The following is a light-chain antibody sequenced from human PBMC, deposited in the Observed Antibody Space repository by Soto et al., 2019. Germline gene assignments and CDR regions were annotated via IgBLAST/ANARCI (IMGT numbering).Light chain of an antibody. CDR3: QQYGSSGT. CDR1: QSVSNNY. Sequence: EIVLTQSPVTPSLSPGERATLSCRASQSVSNNYLAWYQQKPGQAPRLLIYGASNRATGIPDRFSGSGSGTDFTLTISRPEPEDFAVYYCQQYGSSGTFGQGTKVDIK. V-gene: IGKV3-20*01. J-gene: IGKJ1*01. CDR2: GAS.